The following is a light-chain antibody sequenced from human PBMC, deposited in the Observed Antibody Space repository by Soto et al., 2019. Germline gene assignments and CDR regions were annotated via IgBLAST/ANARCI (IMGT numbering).Light chain of an antibody. J-gene: IGKJ4*01. Sequence: DVQMTQSPYSLSASVGDRVTITCRASQRITTYLNWYQQKPGKAPSLLIYAASSLQGGVPSRFSGSGSGTDFTLTISSLQPEDFATYYCQHSYCIPSFGGGTKVEIK. V-gene: IGKV1-39*01. CDR2: AAS. CDR1: QRITTY. CDR3: QHSYCIPS.